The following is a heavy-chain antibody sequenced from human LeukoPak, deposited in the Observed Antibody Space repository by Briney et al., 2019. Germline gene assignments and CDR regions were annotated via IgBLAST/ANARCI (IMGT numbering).Heavy chain of an antibody. Sequence: SETLSLTCTVSGYSISSGYYWGWIRQPPGKGLEWTRSIYHSGSTYYNPSLKSRVTISVDTSKNQFSLKLSSVTAADTAVYYCAREGVEMATSLTDYFDYWGQGTLVTVSS. CDR3: AREGVEMATSLTDYFDY. J-gene: IGHJ4*02. V-gene: IGHV4-38-2*02. CDR2: IYHSGST. D-gene: IGHD5-24*01. CDR1: GYSISSGYY.